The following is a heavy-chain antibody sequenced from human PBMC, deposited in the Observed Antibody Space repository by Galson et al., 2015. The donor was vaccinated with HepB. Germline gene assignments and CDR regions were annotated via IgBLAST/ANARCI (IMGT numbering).Heavy chain of an antibody. Sequence: QSGAEVKKPGESLKISCKGSGYSFTSYWIGWVRQMPGKGLEWMGIIYPGDSDTRYSPSFQGQVTISADKSISTAYLQWSSLKASDTAMYYCARRYYYDSSGYHWYYFDYWGQGTLVTVSS. V-gene: IGHV5-51*01. CDR1: GYSFTSYW. J-gene: IGHJ4*02. CDR2: IYPGDSDT. D-gene: IGHD3-22*01. CDR3: ARRYYYDSSGYHWYYFDY.